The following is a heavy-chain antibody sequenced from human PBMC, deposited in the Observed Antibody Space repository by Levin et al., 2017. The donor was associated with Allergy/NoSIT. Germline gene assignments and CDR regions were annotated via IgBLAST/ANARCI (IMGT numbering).Heavy chain of an antibody. J-gene: IGHJ3*02. CDR3: AGTTVTTTSDAFDI. CDR1: GFTFSSYS. Sequence: AGGSLRLSCAASGFTFSSYSMNWVRQAPGKGLEWVSSISSSSSYIYYADSVKGRFTISRDNAKNSLYLQMNSLRAEDTAVYYCAGTTVTTTSDAFDIWGQGTMVTVSS. V-gene: IGHV3-21*01. D-gene: IGHD4-11*01. CDR2: ISSSSSYI.